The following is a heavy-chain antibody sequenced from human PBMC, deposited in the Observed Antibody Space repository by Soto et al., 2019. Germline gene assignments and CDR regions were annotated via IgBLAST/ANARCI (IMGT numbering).Heavy chain of an antibody. Sequence: EVQILEAGGGLVQPGGSLRLSCAASGFTFSTYAMSWVRQAPGKGLEWVSTISGSGGSTYYADSLKGRFTISRDNSRNTQYMQMNRLRAEDTAVYYCAKLGSYYAHDAFDIWGQGTMVTVSS. J-gene: IGHJ3*02. V-gene: IGHV3-23*01. D-gene: IGHD1-26*01. CDR1: GFTFSTYA. CDR2: ISGSGGST. CDR3: AKLGSYYAHDAFDI.